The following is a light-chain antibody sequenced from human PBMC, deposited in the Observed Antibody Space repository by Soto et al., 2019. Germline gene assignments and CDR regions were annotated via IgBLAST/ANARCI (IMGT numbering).Light chain of an antibody. J-gene: IGKJ1*01. Sequence: ERVMTQSPATLSVSPGETATLSCRASQSVRTNLAWYQQTPGQAPRLLIYHASTRATGIPARFRGSGSGTEFTLTISSLQSEDFATYYCQQYDDWPRTFGQGTKVEIK. CDR3: QQYDDWPRT. CDR2: HAS. CDR1: QSVRTN. V-gene: IGKV3-15*01.